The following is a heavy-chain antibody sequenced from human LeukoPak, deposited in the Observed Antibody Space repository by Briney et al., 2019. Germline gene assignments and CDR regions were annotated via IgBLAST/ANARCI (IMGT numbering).Heavy chain of an antibody. Sequence: SQTLSLTCAISGDSVSRNSAAWNWIRQSPWRGLEWLGRTYYRSKWYNDYAASVKSRITINPDISRNQFSLQLNSVTPEDTAVYYCARDVGYSSGWDFDYWGQGTLVTVSS. V-gene: IGHV6-1*01. CDR3: ARDVGYSSGWDFDY. J-gene: IGHJ4*02. D-gene: IGHD6-19*01. CDR2: TYYRSKWYN. CDR1: GDSVSRNSAA.